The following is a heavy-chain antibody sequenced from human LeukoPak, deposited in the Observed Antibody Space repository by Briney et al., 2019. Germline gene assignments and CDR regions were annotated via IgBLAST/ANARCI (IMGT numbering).Heavy chain of an antibody. CDR2: ISSSGSNI. Sequence: GGSLRLSCAASGFTFSDYYMSWIRQAPGKGLEWVSYISSSGSNIYYADSVKGRFTISRDNAKNSLYLQMNSLRAEDTAVYYCARDEEQWLIPDYWGQGTLVTVSS. J-gene: IGHJ4*02. CDR1: GFTFSDYY. V-gene: IGHV3-11*01. CDR3: ARDEEQWLIPDY. D-gene: IGHD6-19*01.